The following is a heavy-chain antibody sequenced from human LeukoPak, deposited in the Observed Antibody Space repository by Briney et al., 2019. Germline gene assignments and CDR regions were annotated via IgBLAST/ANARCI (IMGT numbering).Heavy chain of an antibody. Sequence: GGSLRLSCVASGFTFSGYGMHWVRQAPGKGLEWVSYISSSSSTIYYADSVKGRFTISRDNAKNSLYLQMNSLRAEDTAVYYCALLTGMATTSNAFDIWGQGTMVTVSS. CDR1: GFTFSGYG. V-gene: IGHV3-48*01. CDR2: ISSSSSTI. J-gene: IGHJ3*02. CDR3: ALLTGMATTSNAFDI. D-gene: IGHD5-24*01.